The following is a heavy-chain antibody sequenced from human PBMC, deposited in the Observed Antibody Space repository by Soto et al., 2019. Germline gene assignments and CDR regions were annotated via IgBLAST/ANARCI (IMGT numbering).Heavy chain of an antibody. CDR3: AILGHPDY. Sequence: QVQLVQSGAEVRKPGSSVKVSCTPSGGSLRNSVISWVRQAPAQRLEWMGGVIPMLGTANYAQKFQGRVTMTADEAASTAYMALSSLSPDDTAVYYCAILGHPDYWGPGTLVIVSS. CDR1: GGSLRNSV. CDR2: VIPMLGTA. D-gene: IGHD2-15*01. J-gene: IGHJ4*02. V-gene: IGHV1-69*01.